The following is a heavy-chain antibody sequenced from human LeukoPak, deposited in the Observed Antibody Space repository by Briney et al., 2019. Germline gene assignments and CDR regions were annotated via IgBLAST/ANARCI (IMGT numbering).Heavy chain of an antibody. D-gene: IGHD6-13*01. V-gene: IGHV4-38-2*01. CDR2: IYHSGST. J-gene: IGHJ4*02. CDR3: ARFDSSSWYGGDY. CDR1: GYSISSGYY. Sequence: PSETLSLTCAVSGYSISSGYYWGWIRQPPGKGLEWIGSIYHSGSTYYNPSLKSRVTISVVTSKNQFSLKLSSVTAADTAVYYCARFDSSSWYGGDYWGQGTLVTVSS.